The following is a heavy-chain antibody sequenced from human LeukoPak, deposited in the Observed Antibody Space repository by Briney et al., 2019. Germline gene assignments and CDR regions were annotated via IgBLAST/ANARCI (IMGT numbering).Heavy chain of an antibody. J-gene: IGHJ4*02. Sequence: ASVKVSCKASGYTFTSYYMHWVRQAPGQGLEWMGIINPSGGSTSYAQKFQGRVTMTRDTSTSTVYMELSNLRSEDTAVYYCARETIAVVPAAMSTSGSSVSVDFGYWGQGTLVTVSS. CDR1: GYTFTSYY. CDR3: ARETIAVVPAAMSTSGSSVSVDFGY. CDR2: INPSGGST. D-gene: IGHD2-2*01. V-gene: IGHV1-46*01.